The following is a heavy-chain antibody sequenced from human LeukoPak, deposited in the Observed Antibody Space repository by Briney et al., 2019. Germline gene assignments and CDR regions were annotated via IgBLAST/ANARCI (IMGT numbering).Heavy chain of an antibody. Sequence: SETLSLTCTVSGGSISSSSYCWGWIRQPPGKGVEWVGSIYYSGRTYDNPSLKSRVTISVDTSKNQFSLKLSSVTAADTAVYYCAGIPIWFGELLGASWFDPWGQGTLVTVSS. CDR3: AGIPIWFGELLGASWFDP. V-gene: IGHV4-39*01. CDR1: GGSISSSSYC. CDR2: IYYSGRT. D-gene: IGHD3-10*01. J-gene: IGHJ5*02.